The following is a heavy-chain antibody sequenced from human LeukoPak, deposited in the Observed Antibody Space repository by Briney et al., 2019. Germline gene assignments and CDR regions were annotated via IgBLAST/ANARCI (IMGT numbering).Heavy chain of an antibody. J-gene: IGHJ5*02. CDR3: ARQSSGRDHWFDP. V-gene: IGHV5-51*01. CDR2: IYPGNSDT. D-gene: IGHD6-19*01. CDR1: GYSFTSYW. Sequence: GESLKISCKGSGYSFTSYWIGWVRQMPGKGLEWMGIIYPGNSDTRYSPSFQGQVTISADKSISTAYLQWSSRKASDTAMYYRARQSSGRDHWFDPWGQGTLVTVPS.